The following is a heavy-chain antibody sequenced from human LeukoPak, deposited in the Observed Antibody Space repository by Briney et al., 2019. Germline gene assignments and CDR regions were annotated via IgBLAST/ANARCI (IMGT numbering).Heavy chain of an antibody. CDR1: GGSISSGPYS. V-gene: IGHV4-61*02. CDR3: ARVAGSVAAFV. CDR2: IYTTGST. J-gene: IGHJ3*01. Sequence: PSQTLSLTCTVSGGSISSGPYSWSWVRQPAGTGLEWIGRIYTTGSTNYNPSLKSRVTISVDTSKNQFSLKLSSVTAADTAVYYCARVAGSVAAFVWGQGTMVTVSS. D-gene: IGHD6-19*01.